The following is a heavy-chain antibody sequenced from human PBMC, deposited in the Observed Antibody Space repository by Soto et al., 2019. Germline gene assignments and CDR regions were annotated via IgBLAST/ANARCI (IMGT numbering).Heavy chain of an antibody. CDR1: GGSVSSGSYY. CDR2: IYYSGST. Sequence: ASETLSLTCTVSGGSVSSGSYYWSWIRQPPGKGLEWIGYIYYSGSTNYNPSLKSRVTISVDTSKNQFSLKLSSVTAADTAVYYCARDRNKSRIYSSSWYVYYYGMDVWGQGTTVTVSS. D-gene: IGHD6-13*01. CDR3: ARDRNKSRIYSSSWYVYYYGMDV. J-gene: IGHJ6*02. V-gene: IGHV4-61*01.